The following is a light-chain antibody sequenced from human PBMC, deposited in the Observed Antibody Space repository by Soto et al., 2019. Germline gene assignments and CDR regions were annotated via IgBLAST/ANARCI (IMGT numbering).Light chain of an antibody. CDR1: QSIRSH. CDR2: DAS. CDR3: QQYHSYWT. V-gene: IGKV1-5*01. Sequence: DIQMTQSPSSLSASVGDRVTITCRASQSIRSHLNWYQQKPGKAPKLLIYDASSLESGVPQRFSGSGSGTEFTLTISSLQTDDFSTYYCQQYHSYWTFGQGTTGDIK. J-gene: IGKJ1*01.